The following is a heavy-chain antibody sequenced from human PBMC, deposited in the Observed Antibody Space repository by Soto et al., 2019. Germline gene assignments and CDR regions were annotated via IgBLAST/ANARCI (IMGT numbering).Heavy chain of an antibody. CDR2: INYSGVT. D-gene: IGHD3-10*01. J-gene: IGHJ5*02. Sequence: PSETLSLTCTVSGGSISSSSYYWGWIRQPPGKGLEWIGSINYSGVTYYRPSLKSRVTISVDTSKNQFSLKLSSVTAADTAVYYCARVRYTSGSPKWFDPRGQGTLVTVSS. V-gene: IGHV4-39*01. CDR1: GGSISSSSYY. CDR3: ARVRYTSGSPKWFDP.